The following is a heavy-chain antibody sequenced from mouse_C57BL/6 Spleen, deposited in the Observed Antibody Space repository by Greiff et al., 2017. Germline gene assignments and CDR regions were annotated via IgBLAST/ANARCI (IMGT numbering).Heavy chain of an antibody. Sequence: FQLQQSGAELVRPGTSVKVSCKASGYAFTNSLIEWVKPRPGQGLEWIGVINPGSGGTNYNEKFKGKATLTADKSSSTAYIQLSSLTSEDSAVYFCARWAQALDYWGQGTTLTVSS. D-gene: IGHD3-2*02. V-gene: IGHV1-54*01. J-gene: IGHJ2*01. CDR3: ARWAQALDY. CDR1: GYAFTNSL. CDR2: INPGSGGT.